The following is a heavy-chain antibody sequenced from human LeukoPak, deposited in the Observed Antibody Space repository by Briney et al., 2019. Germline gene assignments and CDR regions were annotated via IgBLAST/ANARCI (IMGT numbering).Heavy chain of an antibody. V-gene: IGHV3-23*01. J-gene: IGHJ4*02. CDR2: MSGGGGTT. D-gene: IGHD5-12*01. CDR3: AKVSGGYV. Sequence: PGGSLRLSCEASGFTFSNYAMSWVRQAPGKGLEWVSTMSGGGGTTYYADSVKGRFTISRDNSKNTLYLQMNSLRAEDTALCYCAKVSGGYVWGQGTLVTVSS. CDR1: GFTFSNYA.